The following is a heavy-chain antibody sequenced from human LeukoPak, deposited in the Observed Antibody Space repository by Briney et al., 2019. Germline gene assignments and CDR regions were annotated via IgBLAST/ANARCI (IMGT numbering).Heavy chain of an antibody. Sequence: SETLSLTCAVYGGSFSGYYWSWIPQPPGKGLEWIGEINHSGSTNYNPSLKSRVTISVDTSKNQFSLKLSSVTAADTAVYYCARGPYIVVVPAAIPYGYYYYMDVWGKGTTVTVSS. V-gene: IGHV4-34*01. CDR1: GGSFSGYY. CDR3: ARGPYIVVVPAAIPYGYYYYMDV. CDR2: INHSGST. D-gene: IGHD2-2*02. J-gene: IGHJ6*03.